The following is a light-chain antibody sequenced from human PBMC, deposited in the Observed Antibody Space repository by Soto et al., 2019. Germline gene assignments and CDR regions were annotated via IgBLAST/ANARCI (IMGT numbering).Light chain of an antibody. CDR2: GAS. CDR3: HQYGSSPAT. J-gene: IGKJ1*01. V-gene: IGKV3-20*01. Sequence: EIVLTLSPGTLSLSPGERATLSGRASQSVSSSFVAWYQQKPGQAPRLLLDGASSRATGIPDRFSGRGSGTDCTLTISRLEPEDFAVYYCHQYGSSPATFGQGTKVDIK. CDR1: QSVSSSF.